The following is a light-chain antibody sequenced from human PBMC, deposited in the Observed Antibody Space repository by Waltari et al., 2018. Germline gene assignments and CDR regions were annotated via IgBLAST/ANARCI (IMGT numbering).Light chain of an antibody. CDR1: ALPKKY. CDR3: LSADSSGTYRV. J-gene: IGLJ2*01. Sequence: SYELTQPPSVSVSLGQMARITCSGEALPKKYAYWYNQKPGQFPVLGIYKDSERPSGIPERFSGSSSGTIVTLTISGVQAEDEADYYCLSADSSGTYRVFGGGTKLTVL. V-gene: IGLV3-16*01. CDR2: KDS.